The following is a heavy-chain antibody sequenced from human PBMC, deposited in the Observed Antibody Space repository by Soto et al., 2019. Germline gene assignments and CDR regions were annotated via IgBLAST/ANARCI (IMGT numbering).Heavy chain of an antibody. D-gene: IGHD3-22*01. V-gene: IGHV3-23*01. Sequence: PGGSLRLSCAASGFTFSSYAMSWVRQAPGKGLEWVSAISGSGGSTYYADSVKGRFTISRDNSKNTLYLQMNSLRAEDTAVYYCAKDLVFPFGADYYDSSGTPPGFDPWGQGPLVTVSS. CDR3: AKDLVFPFGADYYDSSGTPPGFDP. J-gene: IGHJ5*02. CDR1: GFTFSSYA. CDR2: ISGSGGST.